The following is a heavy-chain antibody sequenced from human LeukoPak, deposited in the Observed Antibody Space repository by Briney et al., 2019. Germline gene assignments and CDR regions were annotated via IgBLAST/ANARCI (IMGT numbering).Heavy chain of an antibody. J-gene: IGHJ4*02. D-gene: IGHD2-15*01. CDR3: ARDKGAVVDY. CDR1: GGTFTSYA. CDR2: IIPIFGTA. Sequence: ASVKVSCKTSGGTFTSYAITWVRQAPGQGLEWMGGIIPIFGTANYAQKFQGRVTITADESTSTAYMELSSLRSEDTAVYYCARDKGAVVDYWGQGTLVTVSS. V-gene: IGHV1-69*13.